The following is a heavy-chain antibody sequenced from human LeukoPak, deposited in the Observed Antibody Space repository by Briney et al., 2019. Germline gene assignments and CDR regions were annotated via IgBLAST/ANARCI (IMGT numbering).Heavy chain of an antibody. Sequence: ASVKVSCKASGGTFSSYAISWVRQAPGQGLEWMGGIIPIFGTANYAQKFQGRVTITADESTSTAYMELSSLRSEDTAVYYCATVFGVTSGQNAFDIWGQGTMVTVSS. CDR3: ATVFGVTSGQNAFDI. CDR2: IIPIFGTA. J-gene: IGHJ3*02. D-gene: IGHD3-10*01. CDR1: GGTFSSYA. V-gene: IGHV1-69*13.